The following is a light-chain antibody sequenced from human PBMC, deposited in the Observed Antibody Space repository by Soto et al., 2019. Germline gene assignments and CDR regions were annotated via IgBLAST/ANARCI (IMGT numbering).Light chain of an antibody. CDR1: QSISSW. CDR3: QQYYSYSYT. V-gene: IGKV1-5*03. Sequence: DIQMTQSPSTLSASVGDRVTITCRASQSISSWLAWYQQTPGKAPKLLIYKATSLQSGVPSRFSGSGSGTEFTLTISSLQPDDFAIYYCQQYYSYSYTFGQGTKLEIK. CDR2: KAT. J-gene: IGKJ2*01.